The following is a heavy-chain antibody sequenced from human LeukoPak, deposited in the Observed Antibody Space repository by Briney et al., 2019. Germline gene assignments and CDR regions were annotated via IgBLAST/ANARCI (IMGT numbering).Heavy chain of an antibody. CDR1: GYTFTSYY. D-gene: IGHD4-23*01. V-gene: IGHV1-46*01. CDR2: INPSGGST. Sequence: ASVKVSCKASGYTFTSYYMHWVRQAPGQGLEWMGIINPSGGSTSYAQKFQGRVTMTRDTSTSTVSMELSSMRSEDTAMYYCARYGGYSVIIDYWGQGTLVTVSS. CDR3: ARYGGYSVIIDY. J-gene: IGHJ4*02.